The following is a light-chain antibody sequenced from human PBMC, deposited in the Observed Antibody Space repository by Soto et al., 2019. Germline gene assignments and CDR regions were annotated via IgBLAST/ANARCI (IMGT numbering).Light chain of an antibody. CDR1: QTISSW. J-gene: IGKJ1*01. CDR3: QHYNSYSEA. Sequence: IQITQSPSTLSGSVGDRVTITCRASQTISSWLAWYQQKPGKAPKLLIYKASTLKSGVPSRFSGSGSGTEFTLTISSLQRDDFATYYCQHYNSYSEAFGQGTKGELK. V-gene: IGKV1-5*03. CDR2: KAS.